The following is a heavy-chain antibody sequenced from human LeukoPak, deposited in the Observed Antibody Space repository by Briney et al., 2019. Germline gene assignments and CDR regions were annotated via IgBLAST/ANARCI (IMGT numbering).Heavy chain of an antibody. V-gene: IGHV1-2*04. CDR2: IIPNTGGT. CDR1: GYTITDYY. J-gene: IGHJ2*01. Sequence: PGASVTVSCKASGYTITDYYLHWVRQAPGQGLEWMGWIIPNTGGTNYAQKFQDWVTMSSDTSISTAYMELSSLRSDDTAVYYCARGSPSYAQWHFDLWGRGTLVTVSS. D-gene: IGHD2/OR15-2a*01. CDR3: ARGSPSYAQWHFDL.